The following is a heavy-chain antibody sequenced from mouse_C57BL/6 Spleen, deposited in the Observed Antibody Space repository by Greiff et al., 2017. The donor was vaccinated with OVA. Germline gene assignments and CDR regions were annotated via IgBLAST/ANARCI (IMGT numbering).Heavy chain of an antibody. Sequence: QVQLQQSGPELVKPGASVKISCKASGYAFSSSWMNWVKQRPGKGLEWIGRIYPGDGDTNYNGKFKGKATLTADKSSSTAYMQLSSLTSEDSAVCFCARTSTTVGDYWGQGTTLTVSS. J-gene: IGHJ2*01. D-gene: IGHD2-13*01. V-gene: IGHV1-82*01. CDR1: GYAFSSSW. CDR2: IYPGDGDT. CDR3: ARTSTTVGDY.